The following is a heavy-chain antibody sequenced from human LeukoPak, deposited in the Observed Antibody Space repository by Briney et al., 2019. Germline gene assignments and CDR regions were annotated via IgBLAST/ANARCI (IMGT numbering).Heavy chain of an antibody. J-gene: IGHJ4*02. CDR2: ISGSGGST. D-gene: IGHD5-18*01. V-gene: IGHV3-23*01. CDR1: GFTFSSYA. Sequence: GGSLRLFCAASGFTFSSYAMSWVGQAPGKGLEWVSAISGSGGSTYYADSVKGRFTISRDNSKNTLYLQMNTLRAGDTAVYSCAKNGRGYSSDYFDYWGQGPVDTGSS. CDR3: AKNGRGYSSDYFDY.